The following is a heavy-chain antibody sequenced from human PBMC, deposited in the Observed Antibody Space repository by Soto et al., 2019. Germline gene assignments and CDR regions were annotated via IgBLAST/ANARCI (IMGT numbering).Heavy chain of an antibody. CDR1: GYTFTGYH. V-gene: IGHV1-18*04. CDR3: ARDLTGIAVDY. CDR2: ISAYNGNT. D-gene: IGHD6-13*01. Sequence: ASVKVSCKASGYTFTGYHMHWVRQAPGQGLEWMGWISAYNGNTNYAQKLQGRVTMTTDTSTSTAYMELRSLRSDDTAVYYCARDLTGIAVDYWGQGTLVTVSS. J-gene: IGHJ4*02.